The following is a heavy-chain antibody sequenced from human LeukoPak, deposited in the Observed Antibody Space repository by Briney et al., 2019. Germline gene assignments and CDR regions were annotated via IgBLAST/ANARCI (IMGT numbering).Heavy chain of an antibody. CDR3: ARHNDPGHAFDI. CDR2: IYYSGRT. CDR1: GGSISSYY. D-gene: IGHD1-1*01. Sequence: KTSETLSLTCSVSGGSISSYYWSWIRQPPGKGLEWIGCIYYSGRTNYNPSLKSRVTISVDSSKNQFSLKLSSVTAADTAVYYCARHNDPGHAFDIWGQGTMVTVSS. V-gene: IGHV4-59*01. J-gene: IGHJ3*02.